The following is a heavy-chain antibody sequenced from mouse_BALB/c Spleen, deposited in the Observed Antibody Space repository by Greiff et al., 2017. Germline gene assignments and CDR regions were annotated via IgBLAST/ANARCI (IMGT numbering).Heavy chain of an antibody. Sequence: QVQLQQSGAELAKPGASVKMSCKASGYTFTSYWMHWVKQRLGQGLEWIGYINPSTGYTEYNQKFKDKATLTADKSSSTAYMQLSSLTSEDSAVYYCARFTTVVATPFDYWGQGTTLTVSS. CDR3: ARFTTVVATPFDY. J-gene: IGHJ2*01. CDR1: GYTFTSYW. D-gene: IGHD1-1*01. V-gene: IGHV1-7*01. CDR2: INPSTGYT.